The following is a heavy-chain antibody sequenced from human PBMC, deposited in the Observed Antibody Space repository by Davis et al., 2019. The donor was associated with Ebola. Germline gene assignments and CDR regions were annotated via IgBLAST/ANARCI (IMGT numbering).Heavy chain of an antibody. J-gene: IGHJ4*02. D-gene: IGHD3-3*01. V-gene: IGHV3-23*01. CDR2: ISGSGGST. CDR3: SRGITIFGVVIMESDY. CDR1: GFTFSSYA. Sequence: GESLKISCAASGFTFSSYAMSWVRQAPGKGLEWVSAISGSGGSTYYADSVKGRFTISRDNSKNTLYLQMNSLRAEDTAVYYCSRGITIFGVVIMESDYWGQGTLVTVSS.